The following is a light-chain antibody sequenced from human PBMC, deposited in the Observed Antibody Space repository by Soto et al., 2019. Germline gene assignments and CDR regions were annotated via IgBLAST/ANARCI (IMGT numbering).Light chain of an antibody. J-gene: IGKJ1*01. CDR3: QLYYSPSWT. V-gene: IGKV4-1*01. Sequence: DIVMTQSPDSLAVSLGERATINCKSSQSVLYSSNNKNYLAWFQQKPGKPPKVLIYGASTRESGVPDRFSGSGSGTDFTLTISSLRREDVAVYYCQLYYSPSWTFGQGTTVEIK. CDR1: QSVLYSSNNKNY. CDR2: GAS.